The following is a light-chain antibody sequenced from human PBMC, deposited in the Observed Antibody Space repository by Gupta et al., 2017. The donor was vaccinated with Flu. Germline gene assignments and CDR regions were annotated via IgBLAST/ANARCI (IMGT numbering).Light chain of an antibody. CDR2: GST. Sequence: EIVMTQSPATLSVSPGERATLTCSPSLRVYSHLACYQHKPGRAPRLLIDGSTTWATGIPARFSGSGSGTEFTLTISSLQYEDFAVYYCLQYDHWPPYTFGQGTKLEIK. J-gene: IGKJ2*01. CDR1: LRVYSH. CDR3: LQYDHWPPYT. V-gene: IGKV3-15*01.